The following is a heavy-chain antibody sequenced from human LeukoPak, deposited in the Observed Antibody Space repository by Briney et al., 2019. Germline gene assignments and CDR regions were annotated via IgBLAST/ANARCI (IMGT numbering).Heavy chain of an antibody. CDR3: ARTYGSGSYGEMCYVC. V-gene: IGHV4-31*03. J-gene: IGHJ4*02. CDR1: GGSISSGGYY. D-gene: IGHD3-10*01. CDR2: IYYSGST. Sequence: SETLSLTCTVSGGSISSGGYYWSWIRQHPGKGLEWIGYIYYSGSTYYNPSLKSRVTISVDTSKNQFSLKLSSVTAADTAVYYCARTYGSGSYGEMCYVCWGQGTPVTVSS.